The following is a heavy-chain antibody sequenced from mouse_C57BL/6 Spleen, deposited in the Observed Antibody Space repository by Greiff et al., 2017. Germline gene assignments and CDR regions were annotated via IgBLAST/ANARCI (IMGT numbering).Heavy chain of an antibody. J-gene: IGHJ2*01. CDR1: GYTFTSYG. CDR3: ARGTTDYYFDY. Sequence: VKLQQSGAELARPGASVKLSCKASGYTFTSYGISWVKQRTGQGLEWIGEIYPRSGNNYYNEKFKGKATLTADKSSSTAYMELRSLTSEDSAVYFCARGTTDYYFDYWGQGTTLTVSS. D-gene: IGHD1-1*01. V-gene: IGHV1-81*01. CDR2: IYPRSGNN.